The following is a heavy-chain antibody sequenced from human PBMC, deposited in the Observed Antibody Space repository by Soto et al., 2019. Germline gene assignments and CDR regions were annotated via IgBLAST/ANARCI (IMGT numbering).Heavy chain of an antibody. CDR1: GFTFSSYA. CDR3: AKSSSGWYSSYFDY. CDR2: ISGSGGST. V-gene: IGHV3-23*01. Sequence: PGGSLRLSCAASGFTFSSYAMSWVRQAPGKGLEWVSAISGSGGSTYYADSVKGRFTISRGNSKNTLYLQMNSLRAEDTAVYYCAKSSSGWYSSYFDYWGQGTLVTVSS. D-gene: IGHD6-19*01. J-gene: IGHJ4*02.